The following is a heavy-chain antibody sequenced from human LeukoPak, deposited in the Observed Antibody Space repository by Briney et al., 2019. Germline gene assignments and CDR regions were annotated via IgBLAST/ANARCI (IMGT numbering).Heavy chain of an antibody. D-gene: IGHD6-13*01. Sequence: SVKVSCKASGYTFTGYYMHWVRQAPGQGLEWMGGIIPIFGTANYAQKFQGRVTITTDESTSTAYMELSSLRSEDTAVYYCARDSTSYSSSIYFQHWGQGTLVTVSS. CDR1: GYTFTGYY. V-gene: IGHV1-69*05. J-gene: IGHJ1*01. CDR2: IIPIFGTA. CDR3: ARDSTSYSSSIYFQH.